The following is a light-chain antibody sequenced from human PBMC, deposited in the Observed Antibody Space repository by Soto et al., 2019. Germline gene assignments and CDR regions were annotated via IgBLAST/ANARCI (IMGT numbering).Light chain of an antibody. Sequence: EIVLTQSPATLSLSPGERATLSCRASQSIRNYLAWYQQKPGQAPRLLIYDASNRATGIPARFSGSGSGTDLTLTICSLEPEDFAVYYCQQRSTWLWTFGQGTKVEIK. V-gene: IGKV3-11*01. CDR3: QQRSTWLWT. CDR2: DAS. J-gene: IGKJ1*01. CDR1: QSIRNY.